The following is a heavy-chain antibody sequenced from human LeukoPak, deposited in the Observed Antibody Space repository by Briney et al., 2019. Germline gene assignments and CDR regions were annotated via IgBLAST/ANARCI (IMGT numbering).Heavy chain of an antibody. V-gene: IGHV3-23*01. CDR1: GFSFSTYA. J-gene: IGHJ4*02. CDR2: ISGSGVDT. D-gene: IGHD3-10*01. Sequence: GGSLRLSCAASGFSFSTYAMSWVRQAPGKGLEWVSGISGSGVDTHYADSVKGRFRISRDNSKNTLYLQLNSLRAEDTVVYYCASGTYRLGDYWGLGTLVTVSS. CDR3: ASGTYRLGDY.